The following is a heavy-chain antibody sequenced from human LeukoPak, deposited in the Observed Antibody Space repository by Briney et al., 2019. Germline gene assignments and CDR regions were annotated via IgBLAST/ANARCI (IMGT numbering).Heavy chain of an antibody. CDR1: GGSMSSFTW. Sequence: PSGTLSLTCAVSGGSMSSFTWWSWVRQPPGKGLEWIGEIYHSGSTNYNSSLKSRVTISVDTSKNQFSLKLSSVTAADTAVYYCASILEQFGGNLKYYFDYWGQGTLVTVSS. CDR3: ASILEQFGGNLKYYFDY. J-gene: IGHJ4*02. V-gene: IGHV4-4*02. D-gene: IGHD6-6*01. CDR2: IYHSGST.